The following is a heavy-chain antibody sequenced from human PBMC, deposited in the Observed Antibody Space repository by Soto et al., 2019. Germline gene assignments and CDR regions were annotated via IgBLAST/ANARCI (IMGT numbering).Heavy chain of an antibody. CDR3: AREGYCSGGTCFHGNCDY. V-gene: IGHV1-46*01. J-gene: IGHJ4*02. CDR2: INPNGGST. Sequence: QVQLVQSGAEVKRPGASVKVSCKASGYTFTTYYMHWVRQAPGQGLEWLGIINPNGGSTTYAQKFQGRVTMTRDTSTSKVYLELSSLRSEDTAVYYCAREGYCSGGTCFHGNCDYWGQGTLVTVSA. D-gene: IGHD2-15*01. CDR1: GYTFTTYY.